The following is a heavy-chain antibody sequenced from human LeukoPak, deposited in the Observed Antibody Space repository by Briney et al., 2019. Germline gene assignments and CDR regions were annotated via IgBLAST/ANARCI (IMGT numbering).Heavy chain of an antibody. CDR3: AKDEDSGSYQGAVIDY. CDR2: ISNDGSST. J-gene: IGHJ4*02. Sequence: PAGGSLRLSCAASGFTFRSFGMHWVRQAPGKGLEWVAVISNDGSSTYYADSVKGRFTISRDNSKNTLYLQMNSLRAEDTAVYYCAKDEDSGSYQGAVIDYWGQGTLVTVSS. V-gene: IGHV3-30*18. D-gene: IGHD1-26*01. CDR1: GFTFRSFG.